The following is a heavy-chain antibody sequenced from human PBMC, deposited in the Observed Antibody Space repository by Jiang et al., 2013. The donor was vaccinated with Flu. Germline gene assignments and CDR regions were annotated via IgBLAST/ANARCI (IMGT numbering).Heavy chain of an antibody. D-gene: IGHD1-26*01. J-gene: IGHJ5*02. V-gene: IGHV2-70*01. CDR3: ARIRRGSYYEKWFDP. CDR1: GFSLSSSGMC. CDR2: IDWDDDK. Sequence: KPTQTLTLTCTFSGFSLSSSGMCVSWIRQPPGKALEWLALIDWDDDKYYNTSLRTRLTISKDTSKNQVVPTMTNMDPVDTATYYCARIRRGSYYEKWFDPWGQGTLVTVSS.